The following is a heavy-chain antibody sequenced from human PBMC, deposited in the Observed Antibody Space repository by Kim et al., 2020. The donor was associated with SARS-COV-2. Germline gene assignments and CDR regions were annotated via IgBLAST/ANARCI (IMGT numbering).Heavy chain of an antibody. V-gene: IGHV3-30-3*01. CDR3: AGGGDEPQLAYYYGMDV. J-gene: IGHJ6*02. CDR1: GFTFSSYA. Sequence: GGSLRLSCAASGFTFSSYAMHWVRQAPGKGLEWVAVISYDGSNKYYADSVKGRFTISRDNYKNTLYLQMNSLRAEDTAVYYCAGGGDEPQLAYYYGMDVWGQGTTVTVSS. D-gene: IGHD6-13*01. CDR2: ISYDGSNK.